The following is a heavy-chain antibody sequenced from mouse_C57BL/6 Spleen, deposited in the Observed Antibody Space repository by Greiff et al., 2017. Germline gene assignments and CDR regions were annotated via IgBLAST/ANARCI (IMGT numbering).Heavy chain of an antibody. V-gene: IGHV1-64*01. CDR2: IHPNSGST. Sequence: QVQLQQSGAELVKPGASVKLSCKASGYTFTSYWMHWVKKRPGQGLEWIGMIHPNSGSTNYNEKFKSKATLTVDKSSSTAYMQLSSLTSEDSAVYYCARDWDGAHFDYWGQGTTLTVSS. CDR3: ARDWDGAHFDY. D-gene: IGHD4-1*01. CDR1: GYTFTSYW. J-gene: IGHJ2*01.